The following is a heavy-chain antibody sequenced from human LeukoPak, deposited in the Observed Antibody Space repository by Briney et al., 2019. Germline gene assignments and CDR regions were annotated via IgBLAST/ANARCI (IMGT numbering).Heavy chain of an antibody. D-gene: IGHD1-26*01. CDR2: MNPNSGNT. CDR3: ARTPIRRSGSYHPRYYFDY. V-gene: IGHV1-8*01. J-gene: IGHJ4*02. Sequence: ASVKVSCKASGYTFTSYDINWVRQATGQGLEWMGWMNPNSGNTGYAQKFQGRVTMTRNTSISTAYMELSSLRSEDTAVYYRARTPIRRSGSYHPRYYFDYWGQGTLVTVSS. CDR1: GYTFTSYD.